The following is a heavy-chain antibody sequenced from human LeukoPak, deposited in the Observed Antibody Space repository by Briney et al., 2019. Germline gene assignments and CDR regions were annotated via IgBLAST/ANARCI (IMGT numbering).Heavy chain of an antibody. J-gene: IGHJ4*02. CDR1: GGSISSGGYY. V-gene: IGHV4-31*03. D-gene: IGHD1-7*01. Sequence: KTSETLSLTCTVPGGSISSGGYYWSWIRQHPGKGLEWVGYIYYSGSTYYNPSLKSRVTISVDTSKNQFSLKLSSVTAADTAVYYCARATGTTNFDYWGQGTLVTVSS. CDR3: ARATGTTNFDY. CDR2: IYYSGST.